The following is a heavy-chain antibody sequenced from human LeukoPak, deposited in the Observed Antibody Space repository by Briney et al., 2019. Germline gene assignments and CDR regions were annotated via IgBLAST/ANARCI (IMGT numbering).Heavy chain of an antibody. D-gene: IGHD3-3*01. CDR1: GYTFTIFD. V-gene: IGHV1-8*01. CDR2: MNPNSGNT. CDR3: ARGSVDFWSGYSKYYFDY. J-gene: IGHJ4*02. Sequence: GASVKVSCKASGYTFTIFDINWVRQAPGQGLEWMGWMNPNSGNTGYAQKFQGRVTMTRNTSISTAYMELSSLRSEDTAVYYCARGSVDFWSGYSKYYFDYWGQGTLVTVSS.